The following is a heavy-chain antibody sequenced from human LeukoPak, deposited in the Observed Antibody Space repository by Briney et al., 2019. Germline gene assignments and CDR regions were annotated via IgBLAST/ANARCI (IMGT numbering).Heavy chain of an antibody. CDR3: ARGAIAVAGNDY. CDR1: GYTFTNYY. Sequence: ASVKVSCKASGYTFTNYYMHWVRQAPGQGLEWMGWINPNSGGTNYAQKFQGRVTMTRDTSISTAYMELSRLRSDDTAVYYCARGAIAVAGNDYWGQGTLVTVSS. J-gene: IGHJ4*02. V-gene: IGHV1-2*02. CDR2: INPNSGGT. D-gene: IGHD6-19*01.